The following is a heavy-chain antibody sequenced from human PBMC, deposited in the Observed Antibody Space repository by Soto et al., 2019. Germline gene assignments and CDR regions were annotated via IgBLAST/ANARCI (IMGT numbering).Heavy chain of an antibody. CDR1: GFTFSSYA. J-gene: IGHJ6*02. Sequence: EVPLLESGGGLVQPGGSLRLSCAASGFTFSSYAMSWVRQAPGKGLEWVSAISGSGGSTYYADSVKGRFTISRDNSKNTLYLQMNSLRAEDTAVYYCAKVAPGPTVYYYGMDVWGQGTTVTVSS. CDR3: AKVAPGPTVYYYGMDV. CDR2: ISGSGGST. V-gene: IGHV3-23*01.